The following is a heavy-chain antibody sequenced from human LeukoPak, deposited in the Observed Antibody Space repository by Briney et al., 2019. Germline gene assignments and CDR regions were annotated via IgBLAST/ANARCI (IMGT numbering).Heavy chain of an antibody. J-gene: IGHJ3*02. Sequence: SQTLSLTCAVSGGSISSGGYSWSWIRQPLGQGLEWVGYIYHSGSTFYNPSLKSRVTISIDRSKNQFSLKLSFVTAADTAVYYCARGEYYYDSSGYPTNDAFDIWGQGTMVTVSS. V-gene: IGHV4-30-2*01. D-gene: IGHD3-22*01. CDR1: GGSISSGGYS. CDR3: ARGEYYYDSSGYPTNDAFDI. CDR2: IYHSGST.